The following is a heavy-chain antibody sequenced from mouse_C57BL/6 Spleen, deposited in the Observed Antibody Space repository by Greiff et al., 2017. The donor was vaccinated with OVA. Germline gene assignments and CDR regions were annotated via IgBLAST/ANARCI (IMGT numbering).Heavy chain of an antibody. CDR2: IDPSDSYT. J-gene: IGHJ3*01. CDR1: GYTFTSYW. CDR3: ARIATVGPWFAY. V-gene: IGHV1-69*01. D-gene: IGHD1-1*01. Sequence: VQLQQPGAELVMPGASVKLSCKASGYTFTSYWMHWVKQRPGQGLEWIGEIDPSDSYTNYNQKFKGKSTLTVDKSSSTAYMQLSSLTSEDSAVYYCARIATVGPWFAYWGQGTLVTVSA.